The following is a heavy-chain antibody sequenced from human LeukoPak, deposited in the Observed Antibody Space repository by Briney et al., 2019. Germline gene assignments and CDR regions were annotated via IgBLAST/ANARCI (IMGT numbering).Heavy chain of an antibody. D-gene: IGHD5-24*01. CDR2: ISGSGGST. Sequence: GGSLRLSCAASGFTFSSYAMSWVRQAPGKGLEWVSGISGSGGSTYYADSAKGRFTISRDNSKNTLYLQMNSLRAEDTAVYYCAKETERWLQLIDYWGQGTLVTVSS. CDR1: GFTFSSYA. J-gene: IGHJ4*02. V-gene: IGHV3-23*01. CDR3: AKETERWLQLIDY.